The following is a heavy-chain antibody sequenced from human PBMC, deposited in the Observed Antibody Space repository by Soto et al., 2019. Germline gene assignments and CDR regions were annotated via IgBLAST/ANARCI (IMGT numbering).Heavy chain of an antibody. J-gene: IGHJ3*02. CDR3: ARLENFDLVVVPAATVGDAFDI. CDR1: GGSISSSSYY. V-gene: IGHV4-39*01. D-gene: IGHD2-2*01. CDR2: IYYSGST. Sequence: SETLSLTCTVSGGSISSSSYYWGWIRQPPGKGLEWIGSIYYSGSTYYNPSLKSRVTIPVDTSKNQFSLKLSSVTAADTAVYYCARLENFDLVVVPAATVGDAFDIWGQGTMVTVSS.